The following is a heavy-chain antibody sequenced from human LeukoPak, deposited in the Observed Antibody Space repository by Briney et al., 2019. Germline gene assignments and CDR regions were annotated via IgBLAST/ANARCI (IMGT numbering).Heavy chain of an antibody. CDR1: GFTFSSYW. CDR2: IKQDGSEK. V-gene: IGHV3-7*01. CDR3: ARQYCTNGVCYRTDAFDI. Sequence: GGSLRLSCAASGFTFSSYWMGWVRQAPGKGLEWVANIKQDGSEKYYVDSVKGRFTISRDNAKNSLYLQMNSLGAEDTAVYYCARQYCTNGVCYRTDAFDIWGQGTMVTVSS. J-gene: IGHJ3*02. D-gene: IGHD2-8*01.